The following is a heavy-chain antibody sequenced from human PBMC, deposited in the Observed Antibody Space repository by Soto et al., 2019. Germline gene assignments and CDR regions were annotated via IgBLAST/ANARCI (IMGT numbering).Heavy chain of an antibody. CDR1: GYTFTSYG. V-gene: IGHV1-18*01. J-gene: IGHJ4*02. CDR3: ARTGFYYYGSGSPVAVDY. CDR2: ISAYNGNT. D-gene: IGHD3-10*01. Sequence: QVQLVQSGAEVKKPGASVKVSCKASGYTFTSYGISWVRQAPGQGLEWMGWISAYNGNTNYAQKLQGRVTMTTDTSASTAYMELRSLRSDDTAVYYCARTGFYYYGSGSPVAVDYWGQGTLVTVSS.